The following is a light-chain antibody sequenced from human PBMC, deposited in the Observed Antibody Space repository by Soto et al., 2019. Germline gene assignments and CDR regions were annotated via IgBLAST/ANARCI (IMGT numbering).Light chain of an antibody. Sequence: QSALTQPPSVSGPPGHSLTISCTATTTDIDNYDSVSWYQQAPGTGPKLIIYDVNNRPSGAPDRFSRSTSGNTASLTISGLQAEDETDYFCSLYSSIGSLIFGPGTRSPS. CDR3: SLYSSIGSLI. CDR1: TTDIDNYDS. J-gene: IGLJ1*01. CDR2: DVN. V-gene: IGLV2-18*01.